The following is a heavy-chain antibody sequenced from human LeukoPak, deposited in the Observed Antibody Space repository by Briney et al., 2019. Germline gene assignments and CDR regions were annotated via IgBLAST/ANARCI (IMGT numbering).Heavy chain of an antibody. CDR1: GGSFSGYY. CDR3: ARARRDSGYYNVDY. V-gene: IGHV4-34*01. CDR2: ISHSRNT. J-gene: IGHJ4*02. D-gene: IGHD3-3*01. Sequence: SETLSLTCAVYGGSFSGYYWSWIRQPSGKGLEWIGEISHSRNTNYNPSLKSRVTISVDTSKNQFSLKVSSVTAADTAVYYCARARRDSGYYNVDYWGQGALVTVSS.